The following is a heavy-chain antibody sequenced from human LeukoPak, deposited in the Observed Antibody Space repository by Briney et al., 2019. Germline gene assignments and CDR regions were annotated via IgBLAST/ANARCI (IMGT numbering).Heavy chain of an antibody. D-gene: IGHD4-17*01. Sequence: AGGSLSLSCAASEFTLSNYWMSWVRLAPGKGMEWVANIKQDGSGTYYVESVKGRFTISRDNAKNSLYLQMNSLRAEDTAVYYCAGCSTVTNYYYSYYMDIWGKGTTDTVSS. CDR3: AGCSTVTNYYYSYYMDI. CDR2: IKQDGSGT. CDR1: EFTLSNYW. V-gene: IGHV3-7*01. J-gene: IGHJ6*03.